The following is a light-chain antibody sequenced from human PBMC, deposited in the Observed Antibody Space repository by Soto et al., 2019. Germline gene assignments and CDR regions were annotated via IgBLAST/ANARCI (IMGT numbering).Light chain of an antibody. CDR3: QQYDNLPPLS. Sequence: DIQMTQSPSSLSASLGDRVTITCQASQDINNYLNWYQQKPGKAPKLLIYAASTLEIGVPSRFIGSGSGTDFTFTISSLQPEDIATYYCQQYDNLPPLSFGPGTKVDIK. CDR2: AAS. CDR1: QDINNY. V-gene: IGKV1-33*01. J-gene: IGKJ3*01.